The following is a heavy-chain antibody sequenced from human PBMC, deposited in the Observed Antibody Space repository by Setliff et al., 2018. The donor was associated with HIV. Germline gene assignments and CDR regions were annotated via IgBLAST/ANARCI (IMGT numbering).Heavy chain of an antibody. J-gene: IGHJ3*02. CDR2: ISYDGSNK. Sequence: PGGSLRLSCAASGFTFSSFAMTWVRQAPGKGLEWVAVISYDGSNKYYADSVKGRFTISRDNSKNTVYLQMNSLRPEDTAVYYCARWPREVAEMGGAFDSWGQGTMVTVSS. CDR3: ARWPREVAEMGGAFDS. CDR1: GFTFSSFA. V-gene: IGHV3-30*01. D-gene: IGHD3-16*01.